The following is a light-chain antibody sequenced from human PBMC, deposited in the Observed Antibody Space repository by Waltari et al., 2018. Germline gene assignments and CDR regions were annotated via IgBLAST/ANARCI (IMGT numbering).Light chain of an antibody. V-gene: IGLV3-21*02. CDR2: DDT. J-gene: IGLJ2*01. Sequence: SYVVTQPPSVSVAPGQTARITFAGDKIGTQSVHWYQQKPGQAPVLVMYDDTDRPSGIPERFSGSSSGNTATLTIRRVEAGDEADYYSQVWDSTSDPLFGVGTKLTVL. CDR3: QVWDSTSDPL. CDR1: KIGTQS.